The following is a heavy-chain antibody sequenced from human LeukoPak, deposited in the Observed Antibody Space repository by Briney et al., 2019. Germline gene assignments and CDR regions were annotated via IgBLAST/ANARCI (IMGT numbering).Heavy chain of an antibody. Sequence: PGGSLRLSCAASGFTFSSYGMHWVRQAPGKGLVWVSHINSDGSSTNYADSVKGRFTIPRDNAKNTLYLQMNSLRAEDTAVYYCAGPMTEIDYWGQGTLVTVSS. V-gene: IGHV3-74*01. J-gene: IGHJ4*02. CDR1: GFTFSSYG. CDR3: AGPMTEIDY. CDR2: INSDGSST. D-gene: IGHD2-21*02.